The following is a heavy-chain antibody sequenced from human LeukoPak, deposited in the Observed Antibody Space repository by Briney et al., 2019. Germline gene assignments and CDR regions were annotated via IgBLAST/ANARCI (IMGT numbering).Heavy chain of an antibody. Sequence: GASVKVSCKASGYTFTSYDINWVRQATGQGLEWMGWTNPNSGNTGYAQKFQGRVTMTRNTSISTAYMELSSLRSEDTAVYYCATRLGRAAARSNWYFDLWGRGTLVTVSS. CDR2: TNPNSGNT. J-gene: IGHJ2*01. V-gene: IGHV1-8*01. CDR3: ATRLGRAAARSNWYFDL. CDR1: GYTFTSYD. D-gene: IGHD6-13*01.